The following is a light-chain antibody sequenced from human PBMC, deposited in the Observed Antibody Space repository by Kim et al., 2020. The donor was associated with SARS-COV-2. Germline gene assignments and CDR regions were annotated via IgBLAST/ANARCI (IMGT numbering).Light chain of an antibody. CDR2: VPS. Sequence: EIVLTQSPGTLSLSPGERVTLSCRASQTVRRTYLAWYQQKPGQAPRLLLDVPSSRATGIPDRFSGSGSGTDFTLTISRLEPEDFAVYLCEQYRSSPPTLRRGTKLEI. CDR1: QTVRRTY. J-gene: IGKJ2*01. V-gene: IGKV3-20*01. CDR3: EQYRSSPPT.